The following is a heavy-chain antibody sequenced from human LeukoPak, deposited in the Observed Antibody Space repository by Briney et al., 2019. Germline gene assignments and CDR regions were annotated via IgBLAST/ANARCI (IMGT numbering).Heavy chain of an antibody. CDR2: FDPEHGEK. CDR3: ATGGPWDLLKY. Sequence: AASVKVSCKVSGDTLTELSTHWVRQAPGKGLEWMGGFDPEHGEKIYAQKLQGRVTMTEDRSTDTAYMELSSLRSEDTAVYYCATGGPWDLLKYWGQGTLVTVSS. J-gene: IGHJ4*02. CDR1: GDTLTELS. V-gene: IGHV1-24*01. D-gene: IGHD3-9*01.